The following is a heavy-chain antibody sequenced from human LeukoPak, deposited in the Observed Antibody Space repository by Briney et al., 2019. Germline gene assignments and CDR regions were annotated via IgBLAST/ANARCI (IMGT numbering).Heavy chain of an antibody. J-gene: IGHJ5*02. V-gene: IGHV1-2*02. CDR2: INPNSGGT. CDR1: GYTFTDYY. Sequence: GASVKVSCKASGYTFTDYYIHWVRQAPGQGLEWMGWINPNSGGTNYAQKFQGRVTMTRDTSISTAYMELNRLNFDDRAIYYCAREGSSGWSPRGWFDPWGQGTLVTVSS. D-gene: IGHD6-19*01. CDR3: AREGSSGWSPRGWFDP.